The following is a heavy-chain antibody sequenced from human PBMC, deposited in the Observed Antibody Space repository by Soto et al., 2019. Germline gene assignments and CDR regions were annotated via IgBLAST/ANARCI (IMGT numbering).Heavy chain of an antibody. CDR1: GFTFGDYA. CDR2: IRSKAYGGTT. CDR3: TRYHRNSGWYSVINYYGMDV. J-gene: IGHJ6*02. Sequence: GGSLRLSCTASGFTFGDYAMSWFRQAPGKGLEWVGFIRSKAYGGTTEYAASVKGRLTISRDDSKSIAYLQMNSLKTEDTAVYYCTRYHRNSGWYSVINYYGMDVWGQGTTVTVSS. V-gene: IGHV3-49*03. D-gene: IGHD6-19*01.